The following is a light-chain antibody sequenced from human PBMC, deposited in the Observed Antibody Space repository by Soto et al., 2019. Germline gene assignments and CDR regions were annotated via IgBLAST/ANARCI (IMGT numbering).Light chain of an antibody. Sequence: IQLTQSPSSLSASVGDRVTITCRASQGISSHLAWYQQKPGKAPKLLIYAASTLQSGVPSRFSGSGSGTEFTLTISSLQTDDFSTYYCQQYHSYWTFGQGTKVDIK. CDR3: QQYHSYWT. V-gene: IGKV1-9*01. CDR1: QGISSH. J-gene: IGKJ1*01. CDR2: AAS.